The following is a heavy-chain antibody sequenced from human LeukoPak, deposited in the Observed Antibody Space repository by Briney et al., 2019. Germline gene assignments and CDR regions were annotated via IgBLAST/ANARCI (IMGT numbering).Heavy chain of an antibody. CDR1: GFTFSSHV. CDR2: ISESGGST. J-gene: IGHJ4*02. D-gene: IGHD6-19*01. V-gene: IGHV3-23*01. CDR3: AKFVSSSGWYYYFDY. Sequence: GGSLRLSCAVSGFTFSSHVMSWVRQAPGKGLEWVSAISESGGSTYYSESVKGRFTISRDNPKNTLYLQMNSLRAEDTAVYYCAKFVSSSGWYYYFDYWGQGTLVTVSS.